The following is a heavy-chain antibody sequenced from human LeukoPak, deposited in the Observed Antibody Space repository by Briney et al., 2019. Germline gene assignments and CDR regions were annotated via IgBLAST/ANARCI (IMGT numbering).Heavy chain of an antibody. CDR3: AKAYGYCTTTSRSHEEFDY. D-gene: IGHD2-2*01. V-gene: IGHV3-30*18. J-gene: IGHJ4*02. Sequence: QTGGSLRLSCAASGXTFSNYGMHWVRQAPGKGLEWVAVISYDGSNKYYADSVKGRFAISRDNSKNTLYLQMNSLRAEDTAVYYCAKAYGYCTTTSRSHEEFDYWGRGTLVTVSS. CDR2: ISYDGSNK. CDR1: GXTFSNYG.